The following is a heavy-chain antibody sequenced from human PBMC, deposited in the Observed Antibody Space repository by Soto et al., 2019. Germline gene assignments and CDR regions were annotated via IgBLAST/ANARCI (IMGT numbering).Heavy chain of an antibody. CDR2: ITTTSMYI. V-gene: IGHV3-21*01. J-gene: IGHJ5*02. D-gene: IGHD1-1*01. CDR1: GFTFTTYD. Sequence: EVQLVESGGGLVKPGGSLRLSCAASGFTFTTYDMNWVRQAPGKGLEWVSSITTTSMYIYYADSVGGRFTISRDTAKNSLFLQVDSLRAADPAVYYCVRSGTAAMLRHNWFDPWWQGTLVTVAS. CDR3: VRSGTAAMLRHNWFDP.